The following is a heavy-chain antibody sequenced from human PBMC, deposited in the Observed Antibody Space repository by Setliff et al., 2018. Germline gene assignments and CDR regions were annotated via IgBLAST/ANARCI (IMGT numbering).Heavy chain of an antibody. CDR3: ARHVLGYSSSYNWFDP. CDR1: GYSISSGYY. CDR2: IYHSRST. V-gene: IGHV4-38-2*01. D-gene: IGHD6-6*01. J-gene: IGHJ5*02. Sequence: PSETLSLTCAVSGYSISSGYYWGWIRQPPGKGLEWIGSIYHSRSTYYNPSLKSRVTISVDTSKNQFSLKLSSVTAADTAVYYCARHVLGYSSSYNWFDPWGQGTLVTVSS.